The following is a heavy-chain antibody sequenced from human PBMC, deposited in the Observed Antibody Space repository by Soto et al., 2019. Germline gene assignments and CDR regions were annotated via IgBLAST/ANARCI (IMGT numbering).Heavy chain of an antibody. CDR2: MNPNSGNT. CDR3: ARWVRYFDWLLAFFDY. D-gene: IGHD3-9*01. V-gene: IGHV1-8*01. J-gene: IGHJ4*02. CDR1: GYTFTSYD. Sequence: ASVKVSCKSSGYTFTSYDINCVRQATGQGLEWMGWMNPNSGNTGYAQKFQGRVTMTRNTSISTAYMELSSLRSEDTAVYYCARWVRYFDWLLAFFDYWGQGTLVTVSS.